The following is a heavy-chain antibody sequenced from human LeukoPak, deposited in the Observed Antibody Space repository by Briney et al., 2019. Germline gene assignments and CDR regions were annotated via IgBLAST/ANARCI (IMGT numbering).Heavy chain of an antibody. CDR2: IRGGGGSA. CDR1: QFTFSTYW. CDR3: ARDPNGDYIGAFDM. D-gene: IGHD4-17*01. Sequence: GGSLRLSCAASQFTFSTYWMSWVRQAPGKGPEWVSAIRGGGGSAFYADSVKGRFTISRDNSKYTLFLQMNSLRAEDTAVYYCARDPNGDYIGAFDMWGPGTMVTVSS. J-gene: IGHJ3*02. V-gene: IGHV3-23*01.